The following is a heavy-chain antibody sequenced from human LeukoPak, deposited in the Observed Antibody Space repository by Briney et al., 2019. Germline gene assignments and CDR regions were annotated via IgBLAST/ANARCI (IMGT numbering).Heavy chain of an antibody. CDR2: MNPNSGNT. V-gene: IGHV1-8*01. J-gene: IGHJ4*02. CDR3: ARGPSRLRGYSGYDTIAAADNWGYFDY. CDR1: GYTFTSYD. D-gene: IGHD5-12*01. Sequence: GASVKVSCKASGYTFTSYDINWVRQATGQGLEWMGWMNPNSGNTGYAQKFQGRVTMTRNTSISTAYMELSSLRSEDTAVYYCARGPSRLRGYSGYDTIAAADNWGYFDYWGQGTLVTVSS.